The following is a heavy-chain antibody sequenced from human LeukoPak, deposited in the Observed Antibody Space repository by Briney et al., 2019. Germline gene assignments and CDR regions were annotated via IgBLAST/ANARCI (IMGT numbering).Heavy chain of an antibody. CDR1: GGSISSGGYY. J-gene: IGHJ4*02. V-gene: IGHV4-30-4*01. CDR3: ARFSGYDSSVDY. Sequence: PSQTLSLTCTVSGGSISSGGYYWSWIRQPPGKGLEWIGYIYYSGSTSYNPSLKSRVTISVDTSKNQFSLKVSSVTAADTAVYYCARFSGYDSSVDYWGQGTLVTVSS. D-gene: IGHD5-12*01. CDR2: IYYSGST.